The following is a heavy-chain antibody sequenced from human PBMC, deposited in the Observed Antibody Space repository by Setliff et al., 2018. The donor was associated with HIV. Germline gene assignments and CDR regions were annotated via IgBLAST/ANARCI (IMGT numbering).Heavy chain of an antibody. CDR1: RDSVSSKSAA. Sequence: SETLSLTCAISRDSVSSKSAAWNWLRQSTSRGLEWLGRTYYRSQWNSDYATSVKSRVTINPDTYKNKFSLQLNSVTPEDTAVYYCARGGDWDDNYSIDVWGKGTTVTVSS. CDR2: TYYRSQWNS. V-gene: IGHV6-1*01. CDR3: ARGGDWDDNYSIDV. J-gene: IGHJ6*03. D-gene: IGHD1-1*01.